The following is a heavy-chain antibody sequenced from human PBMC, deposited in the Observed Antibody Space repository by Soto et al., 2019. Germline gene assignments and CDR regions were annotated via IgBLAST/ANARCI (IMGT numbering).Heavy chain of an antibody. Sequence: PGGSLRLSCAASGFTFSSYAMSWVRQAPGKGLEWVSAISGSGGSTYYADSVKGRFTISRDNSKNTLYLQMNSLVAEDTAVYYRATLLAGCGGDCYYEAFGRWGQGAMVTVSS. J-gene: IGHJ3*02. CDR1: GFTFSSYA. CDR2: ISGSGGST. V-gene: IGHV3-23*01. D-gene: IGHD2-21*02. CDR3: ATLLAGCGGDCYYEAFGR.